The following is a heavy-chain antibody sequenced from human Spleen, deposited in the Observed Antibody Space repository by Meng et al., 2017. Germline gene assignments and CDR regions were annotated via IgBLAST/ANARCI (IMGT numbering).Heavy chain of an antibody. CDR3: ARGVQWLDGNIDD. D-gene: IGHD6-19*01. Sequence: GGSLRLSCAASEFTFSSFTMTWVRQAPGKGLEWVSSISPFSSYIYYADSVKGRFTISRDNAKNSLYLQMNSLRVEDTALYYCARGVQWLDGNIDDWGQGTLVTVSS. CDR1: EFTFSSFT. V-gene: IGHV3-21*01. J-gene: IGHJ4*02. CDR2: ISPFSSYI.